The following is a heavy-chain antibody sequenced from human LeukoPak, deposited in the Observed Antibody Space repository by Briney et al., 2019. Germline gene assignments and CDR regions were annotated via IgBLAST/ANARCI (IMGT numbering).Heavy chain of an antibody. V-gene: IGHV3-33*01. CDR2: IWYDGSNK. CDR1: GFTFSSYG. CDR3: ASLWAVARPKSGDYYYMDV. J-gene: IGHJ6*03. Sequence: PGRSLRLSCAASGFTFSSYGMHWVRQAPGKGLEWVAVIWYDGSNKYYAESVKGRFTISRDNSKSTLKLQMNSLRAEDTAVYYCASLWAVARPKSGDYYYMDVWGKGTTVTVSS. D-gene: IGHD6-19*01.